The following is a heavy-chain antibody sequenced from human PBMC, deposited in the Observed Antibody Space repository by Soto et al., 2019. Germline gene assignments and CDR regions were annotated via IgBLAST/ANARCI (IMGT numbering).Heavy chain of an antibody. CDR1: GYTFTSWD. CDR3: TASSWTGAGLDF. Sequence: ASVKVSCKASGYTFTSWDVYWVRQAAGQGLEWMGYMNPRSGNTGYEQKFQGRATMTRDTSISTAYMELSSLTSDDTAVYYCTASSWTGAGLDFWGQGTPVTAPQ. CDR2: MNPRSGNT. V-gene: IGHV1-8*01. D-gene: IGHD6-13*01. J-gene: IGHJ4*01.